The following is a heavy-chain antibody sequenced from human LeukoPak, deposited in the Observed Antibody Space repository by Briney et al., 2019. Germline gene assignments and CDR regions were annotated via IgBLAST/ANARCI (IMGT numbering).Heavy chain of an antibody. CDR3: AKDIQSIAAAGIDY. V-gene: IGHV3-43D*03. CDR2: ISWDGGST. CDR1: GFTFDDYA. J-gene: IGHJ4*02. Sequence: SGGSLRLSCAASGFTFDDYAMHWVRQAPGKGLEWVSLISWDGGSTYYADSVKGRFTISRDNSKNSLYLQMNSLRAEDTALYYCAKDIQSIAAAGIDYWGQGTLVTVSS. D-gene: IGHD6-13*01.